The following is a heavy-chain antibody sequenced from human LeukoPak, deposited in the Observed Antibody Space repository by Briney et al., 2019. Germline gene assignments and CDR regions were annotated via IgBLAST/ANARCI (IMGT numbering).Heavy chain of an antibody. V-gene: IGHV3-23*01. D-gene: IGHD5-24*01. J-gene: IGHJ4*02. CDR1: GFTFSSHA. CDR2: ISGSGVLT. CDR3: AKAGDAWGYNSPLGGRFDY. Sequence: GESLRLSCAASGFTFSSHAMRWVHQAPGRGLGLVSAISGSGVLTNYVHSVKGRFTISRDNSKNRLYLQMNSLRAEDTGVYYCAKAGDAWGYNSPLGGRFDYWGQGTLVTVSS.